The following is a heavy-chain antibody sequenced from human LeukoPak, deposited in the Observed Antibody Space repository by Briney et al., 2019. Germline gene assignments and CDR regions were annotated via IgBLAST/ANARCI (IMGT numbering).Heavy chain of an antibody. CDR3: PKDREPAY. CDR1: GFTVSSNY. D-gene: IGHD1-14*01. V-gene: IGHV3-66*01. Sequence: GGSLRLSCAASGFTVSSNYMSWVRQAPGKGLEWVSVIYSGGSTYYADSVKGRFTVSRDNAKNSLFLQMNSLRDEDTAVYYCPKDREPAYWGQEPWSPSPQ. J-gene: IGHJ4*01. CDR2: IYSGGST.